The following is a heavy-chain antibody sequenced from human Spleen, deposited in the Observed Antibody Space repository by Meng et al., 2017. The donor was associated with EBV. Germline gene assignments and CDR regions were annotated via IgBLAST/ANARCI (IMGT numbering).Heavy chain of an antibody. CDR2: SNPSGGST. J-gene: IGHJ5*02. CDR3: ATRKSAYYNWFDP. Sequence: VRVAAVVKKPRAWLKVHCKASAYNFTIYYTYWVRQAPGQGLEWVGISNPSGGSTSYVQNFHGRVTMTIDTSTSTVFLEPSSLRSEDMALYYCATRKSAYYNWFDPRGLLTLVTVSS. D-gene: IGHD2-8*01. V-gene: IGHV1-46*01. CDR1: AYNFTIYY.